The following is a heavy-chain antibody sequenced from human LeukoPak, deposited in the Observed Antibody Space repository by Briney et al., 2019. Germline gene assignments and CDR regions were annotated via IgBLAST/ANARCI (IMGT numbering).Heavy chain of an antibody. CDR1: GYTFTSYY. CDR2: INPSGGST. D-gene: IGHD6-6*01. CDR3: ARGGSYSRSSGPGDY. V-gene: IGHV1-46*01. Sequence: ASVKVSCKASGYTFTSYYMHWVRQAPGQGLEWRGIINPSGGSTSYAQKFQGRVTMTRDTSTRTVYMELSSLRSEDTAVYYCARGGSYSRSSGPGDYWGQGTLVTVSS. J-gene: IGHJ4*02.